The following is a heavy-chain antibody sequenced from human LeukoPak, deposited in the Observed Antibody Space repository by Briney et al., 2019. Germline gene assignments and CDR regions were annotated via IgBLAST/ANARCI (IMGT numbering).Heavy chain of an antibody. V-gene: IGHV1-18*01. CDR3: ARFTMVRGVIINYFDY. D-gene: IGHD3-10*01. CDR1: GYTFTSYG. CDR2: ISVYNGNT. Sequence: ASVKVSCKASGYTFTSYGISWVRQAPGQGLEWMGWISVYNGNTNYAQKLQGRVTMTTDTSTSTAYMELRSLRSDDTAVYYCARFTMVRGVIINYFDYWGQGTLVTVSS. J-gene: IGHJ4*02.